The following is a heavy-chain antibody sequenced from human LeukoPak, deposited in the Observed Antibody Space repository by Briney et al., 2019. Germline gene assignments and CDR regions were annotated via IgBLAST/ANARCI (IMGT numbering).Heavy chain of an antibody. V-gene: IGHV4-39*01. Sequence: SETLSLTCTVSGGSIRSSSYYWGWIRQPPGKGLEWIGSIYYSGSTYYNPSLKSRVTISVDTSKNQFSLKLSSVTAADTAVYYCARLDRDGYNVFDYWGQGTLVTVSS. J-gene: IGHJ4*02. CDR3: ARLDRDGYNVFDY. D-gene: IGHD5-24*01. CDR2: IYYSGST. CDR1: GGSIRSSSYY.